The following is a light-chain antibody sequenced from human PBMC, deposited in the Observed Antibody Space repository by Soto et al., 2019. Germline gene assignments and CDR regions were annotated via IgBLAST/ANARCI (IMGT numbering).Light chain of an antibody. Sequence: QSVLTQPASVSGSPGQSIAISCTGTSSDVGGYNYVSWYQQHPGKAPKLMVYDVNDRPSGVSDRFSGSKSGNTASLTISGLQAEDDADYYCSSYKSSSTYVFGTGTNVTVL. CDR3: SSYKSSSTYV. CDR1: SSDVGGYNY. CDR2: DVN. J-gene: IGLJ1*01. V-gene: IGLV2-14*01.